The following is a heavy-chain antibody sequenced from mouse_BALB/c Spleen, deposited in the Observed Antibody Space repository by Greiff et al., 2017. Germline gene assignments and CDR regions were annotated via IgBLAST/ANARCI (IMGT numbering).Heavy chain of an antibody. Sequence: DVQLVESGGGLVKPGGSLKLSCAASGFTFSSYAMSWVRQTPEKRLEWVATISSGGSYTYYPDSVKGRFTISRDNAKNTLYLQMSSLRSEDTAMYYCARHEGFDYWGQGTTLTVSS. J-gene: IGHJ2*01. CDR1: GFTFSSYA. CDR2: ISSGGSYT. CDR3: ARHEGFDY. V-gene: IGHV5-9-3*01.